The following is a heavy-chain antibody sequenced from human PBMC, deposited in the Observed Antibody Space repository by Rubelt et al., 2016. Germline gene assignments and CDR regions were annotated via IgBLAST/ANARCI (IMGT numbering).Heavy chain of an antibody. D-gene: IGHD5-24*01. CDR3: ARTKTVEMATIPLAY. CDR2: INPSGGST. V-gene: IGHV1-46*01. J-gene: IGHJ4*02. Sequence: QAQLVQSGAEVKKPGSSVKVSCKASGYTFTSYYMHWVRQAPGQGLEWMGIINPSGGSTSYAQKFQGRVPMTRDTSTSTVYMELSSLRSEDTAVYYCARTKTVEMATIPLAYWGQGTLVTVSS. CDR1: GYTFTSYY.